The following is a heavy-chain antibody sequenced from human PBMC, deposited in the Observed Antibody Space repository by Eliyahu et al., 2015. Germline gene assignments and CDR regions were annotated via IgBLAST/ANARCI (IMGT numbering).Heavy chain of an antibody. V-gene: IGHV4-34*01. CDR2: INHNGDT. CDR3: ADRES. D-gene: IGHD3-10*01. Sequence: VQLQQWGTGLLKPSETLSXTCAVYGGSFNIYYWSWIRQSPGKGLEWIAEINHNGDTNYNPSLKSRVTISVDTSKNHFSLQLHSVTAADTAVYYCADRESWGQGTLVTVSS. CDR1: GGSFNIYY. J-gene: IGHJ4*02.